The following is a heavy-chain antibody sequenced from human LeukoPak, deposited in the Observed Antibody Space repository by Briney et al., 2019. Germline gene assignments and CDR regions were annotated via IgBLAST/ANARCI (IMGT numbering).Heavy chain of an antibody. V-gene: IGHV3-33*08. D-gene: IGHD1-26*01. CDR1: GFTFSSYE. CDR3: ATSGSYCRFEY. Sequence: PGGSLRLSCAASGFTFSSYEMNWVRQAPGKGLEWVAVIWYDGGNKYYADSVKGRFTISRDNSKNTLYLQMNSLRAEDTAVYYCATSGSYCRFEYWGQGTLVTVSS. CDR2: IWYDGGNK. J-gene: IGHJ4*02.